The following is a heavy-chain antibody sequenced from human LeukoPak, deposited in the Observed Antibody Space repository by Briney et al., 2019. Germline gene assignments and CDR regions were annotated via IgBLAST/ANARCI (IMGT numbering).Heavy chain of an antibody. D-gene: IGHD3-22*01. V-gene: IGHV4-4*02. J-gene: IGHJ4*02. Sequence: SGTLSLTCAVSGGSISSSNWWSWVRQPPGKGLEWIGEISHSGSTNYNPSLKSRVTISVDTSKNQFSLKLSSVTAADTAVYYCARDIPTYYYDSSGYPQLGCFDYWGQGTLVTVSS. CDR1: GGSISSSNW. CDR2: ISHSGST. CDR3: ARDIPTYYYDSSGYPQLGCFDY.